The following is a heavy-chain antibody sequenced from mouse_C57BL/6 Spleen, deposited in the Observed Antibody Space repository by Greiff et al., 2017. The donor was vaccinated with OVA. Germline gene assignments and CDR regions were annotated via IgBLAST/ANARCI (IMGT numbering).Heavy chain of an antibody. Sequence: LEWIGEILPGSGSTNYNEKFKGKATFTADTSSNTAYMQLSSLTTEDSAIYYCASGQGAMDYWGQGTSVTVSS. CDR2: ILPGSGST. V-gene: IGHV1-9*01. J-gene: IGHJ4*01. CDR3: ASGQGAMDY.